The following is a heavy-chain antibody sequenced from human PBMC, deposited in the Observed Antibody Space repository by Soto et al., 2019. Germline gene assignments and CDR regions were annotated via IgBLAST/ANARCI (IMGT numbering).Heavy chain of an antibody. CDR3: ARHGGYSYGTDDY. V-gene: IGHV1-2*02. D-gene: IGHD5-18*01. J-gene: IGHJ4*02. Sequence: ASVKVSCKASGYTFTGYYMHWVRQAPGQGLEWMGWINPNSGGTNYAQKFQGRVTMTRDTSISTAYMELSRLRSDDTAVYYCARHGGYSYGTDDYWGQGALVTVSS. CDR2: INPNSGGT. CDR1: GYTFTGYY.